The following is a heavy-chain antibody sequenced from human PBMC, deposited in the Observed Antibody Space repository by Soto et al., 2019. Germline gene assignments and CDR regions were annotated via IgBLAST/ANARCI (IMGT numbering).Heavy chain of an antibody. CDR2: ISPYNGDR. J-gene: IGHJ4*02. Sequence: ASVKVSCKASGYTFTGYGISWLRQAPGQGPEWMGWISPYNGDRKYSQKFQGRVTVTTDTSTSTAYMELRSLRSDDTAVYYCARRHCSSTTCYPDYWGQGTPVTVSS. D-gene: IGHD2-2*01. CDR1: GYTFTGYG. V-gene: IGHV1-18*04. CDR3: ARRHCSSTTCYPDY.